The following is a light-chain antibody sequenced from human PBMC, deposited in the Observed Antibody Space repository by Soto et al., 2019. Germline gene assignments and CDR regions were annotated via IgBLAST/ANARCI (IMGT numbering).Light chain of an antibody. Sequence: DIQMTQSPSSLSASVGDRVTITCRASQDIANYLAWYQQKSGKSPKLLIYLGSTLQSGVPSRFSVSRSGTDFPRTISSLQPEDVATYYCQKCNSGPLFGGGTKVEI. CDR1: QDIANY. V-gene: IGKV1-27*01. J-gene: IGKJ4*01. CDR2: LGS. CDR3: QKCNSGPL.